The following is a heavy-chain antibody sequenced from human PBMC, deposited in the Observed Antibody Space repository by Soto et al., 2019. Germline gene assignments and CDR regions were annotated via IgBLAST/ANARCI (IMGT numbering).Heavy chain of an antibody. V-gene: IGHV3-7*05. CDR2: IKQDGSEK. CDR3: ARDHRRQWLAYYYYGMDV. D-gene: IGHD6-19*01. Sequence: GGSLRLSCAASGFTFSSYWMSWVRQAPGKGLEWVANIKQDGSEKYYVDSVKGRFTISRDNAKNSLYLQMNSLRAEDTAVYYCARDHRRQWLAYYYYGMDVWGQGTTVTVSS. CDR1: GFTFSSYW. J-gene: IGHJ6*02.